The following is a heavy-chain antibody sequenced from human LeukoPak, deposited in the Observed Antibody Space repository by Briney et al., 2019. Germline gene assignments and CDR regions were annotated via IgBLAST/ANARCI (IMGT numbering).Heavy chain of an antibody. D-gene: IGHD3-10*01. CDR1: GGSISSSSYY. CDR2: IYYSGST. J-gene: IGHJ3*02. Sequence: SETLSLTCTVSGGSISSSSYYWGWIRQPPGKGLEWIGSIYYSGSTYCNPSLKSRVTISVDTSKNQFSLKLSSVSAADTAVYYCASTFGDHYYHAFDIWGQGTMVTVSS. CDR3: ASTFGDHYYHAFDI. V-gene: IGHV4-39*07.